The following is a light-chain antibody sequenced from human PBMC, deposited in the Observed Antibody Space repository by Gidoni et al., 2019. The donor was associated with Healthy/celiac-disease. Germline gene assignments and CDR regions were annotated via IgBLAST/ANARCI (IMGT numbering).Light chain of an antibody. Sequence: SYELTQAPSVSVSPGQTASITCSGDKLGDKYACWYQQKPGQSPVLVIYQDIKRPSGIPERFSGSNSGNTATLTISGTQAMDEDDYYCQAWDTSTEVFGGGTKLTVL. CDR3: QAWDTSTEV. J-gene: IGLJ2*01. V-gene: IGLV3-1*01. CDR2: QDI. CDR1: KLGDKY.